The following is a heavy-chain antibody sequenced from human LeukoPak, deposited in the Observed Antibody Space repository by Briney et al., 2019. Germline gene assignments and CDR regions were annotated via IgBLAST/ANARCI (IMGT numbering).Heavy chain of an antibody. Sequence: PSETLSLTCTVSGGSISSGSYYWSWIRQPAGKGLEWIGRIYTSGSTNYNPSLKSRVTISVDTSKNQFSPKLSSVTAADTAVYYCAGYDFWSGPVFDYWGQGTLVTVSS. CDR1: GGSISSGSYY. CDR3: AGYDFWSGPVFDY. CDR2: IYTSGST. D-gene: IGHD3-3*01. V-gene: IGHV4-61*02. J-gene: IGHJ4*02.